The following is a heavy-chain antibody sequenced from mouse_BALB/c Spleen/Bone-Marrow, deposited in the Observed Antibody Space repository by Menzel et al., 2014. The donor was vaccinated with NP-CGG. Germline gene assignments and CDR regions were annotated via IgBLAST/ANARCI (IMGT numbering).Heavy chain of an antibody. V-gene: IGHV1-31*01. CDR2: INPYNGAT. CDR1: GYSFTGHY. D-gene: IGHD2-2*01. CDR3: ARGEIDYGFDGYYAMDY. J-gene: IGHJ4*01. Sequence: VQLQQSGPELVKRGASVNISCKPSGYSFTGHYMHWVKQSHVKSLAWIGRINPYNGATSYNQNFKDKASLTVDKSSSTAHMEIHSLTSEDAAVYYCARGEIDYGFDGYYAMDYWGQGTSVTVSS.